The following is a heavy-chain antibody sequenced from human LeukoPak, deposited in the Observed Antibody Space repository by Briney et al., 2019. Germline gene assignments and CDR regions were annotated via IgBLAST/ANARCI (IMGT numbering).Heavy chain of an antibody. V-gene: IGHV1-2*02. J-gene: IGHJ5*02. CDR2: INPNSGGT. D-gene: IGHD6-13*01. CDR1: GYTFTGYY. Sequence: KVSCKASGYTFTGYYMHWVRQAPGQGLEWMGWINPNSGGTNYAQKFQGRVTMTRDTSISTAYMELSRLRSDDTAVYYCARDGIHSSSWYKENWFDPWGQGTLVTVSS. CDR3: ARDGIHSSSWYKENWFDP.